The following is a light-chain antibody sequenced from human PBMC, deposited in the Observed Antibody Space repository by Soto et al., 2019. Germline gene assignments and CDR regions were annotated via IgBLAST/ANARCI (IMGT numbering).Light chain of an antibody. J-gene: IGKJ4*01. CDR3: QQSYSAPT. V-gene: IGKV1-39*01. CDR1: HGITTY. Sequence: DIQMTQSPSSLSASVGDRVTITCRASHGITTYLNWFHQTPGKAPKLLIYSASILQTGVPSRFSGGGSGTQFTLTISSLQPEDVGRYFCQQSYSAPTFGGGTKVEIK. CDR2: SAS.